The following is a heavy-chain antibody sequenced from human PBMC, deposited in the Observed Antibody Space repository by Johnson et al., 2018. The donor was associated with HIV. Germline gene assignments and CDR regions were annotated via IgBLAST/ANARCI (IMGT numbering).Heavy chain of an antibody. Sequence: VQLVESGGGLVQPGGSLRLSCAASGFIFSSYWMSWVRQAPGKGLEWVANIKEDGNEKYYVDSVNGRFTISRDNAKNSLYMQMNSLRAEDTTVYYCARGDRLERAIFDIWGQGTMVTVSS. CDR2: IKEDGNEK. J-gene: IGHJ3*02. D-gene: IGHD1-1*01. V-gene: IGHV3-7*01. CDR1: GFIFSSYW. CDR3: ARGDRLERAIFDI.